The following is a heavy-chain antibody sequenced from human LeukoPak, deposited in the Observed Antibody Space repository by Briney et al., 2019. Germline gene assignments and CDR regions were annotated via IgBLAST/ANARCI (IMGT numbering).Heavy chain of an antibody. J-gene: IGHJ6*03. CDR3: ARGPAAAPYYYYYYMGV. D-gene: IGHD6-13*01. Sequence: ASVKVSCKASGYTFTSYGISWVRQAPGQGLEWMGWISAYNGNTNYAQKLQGRVTMTTDTSTSTAYMELSSLRSEDTAVYYCARGPAAAPYYYYYYMGVWGKGTTVTVSS. V-gene: IGHV1-18*01. CDR1: GYTFTSYG. CDR2: ISAYNGNT.